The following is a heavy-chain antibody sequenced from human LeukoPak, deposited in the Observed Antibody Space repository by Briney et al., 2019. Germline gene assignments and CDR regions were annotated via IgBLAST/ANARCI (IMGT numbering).Heavy chain of an antibody. CDR2: IYTRGST. J-gene: IGHJ5*02. CDR3: ARYGSGSTWFDP. CDR1: GGSINNNY. D-gene: IGHD3-10*01. Sequence: SETLSLTCTVTGGSINNNYWSWIRQPPGKGLEWVGYIYTRGSTNYNPSLKSRVTISVDMSKNQFSLKLSSVTAADTAVYYCARYGSGSTWFDPWGQGTLVTVSS. V-gene: IGHV4-4*09.